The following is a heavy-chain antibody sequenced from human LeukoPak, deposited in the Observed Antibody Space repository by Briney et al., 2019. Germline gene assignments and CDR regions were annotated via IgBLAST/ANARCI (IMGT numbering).Heavy chain of an antibody. CDR1: GFTFSSYS. V-gene: IGHV3-21*01. J-gene: IGHJ6*02. CDR2: ISSSSSYI. D-gene: IGHD5/OR15-5a*01. CDR3: ARRPSVYYYGMDV. Sequence: GGSLRLSCAASGFTFSSYSMNWVRQAPGKGLEWVSSISSSSSYIYYADSVKGRFTISRDNAKNSLYLQMNSLRAEDTAVYYCARRPSVYYYGMDVWGQGTTVTVSS.